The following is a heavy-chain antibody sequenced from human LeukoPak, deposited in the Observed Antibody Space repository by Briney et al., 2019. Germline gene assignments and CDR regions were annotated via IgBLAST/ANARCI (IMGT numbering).Heavy chain of an antibody. Sequence: PSGTLSLTCAVSGGSILSTNWWSWVRQPPGKGLEWIGEVHLKGATNYNPSVEGRVTMSIDKSKNHLSLEVISVTAADTAMYYCTRESGAFSPFGFWGQGTLVTVSS. J-gene: IGHJ4*02. CDR1: GGSILSTNW. CDR3: TRESGAFSPFGF. CDR2: VHLKGAT. V-gene: IGHV4-4*02. D-gene: IGHD1-26*01.